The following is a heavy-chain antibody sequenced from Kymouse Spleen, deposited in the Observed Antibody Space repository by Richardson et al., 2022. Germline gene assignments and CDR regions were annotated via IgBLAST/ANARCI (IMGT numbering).Heavy chain of an antibody. CDR2: INHSGST. Sequence: QVQLQQWGAGLLKPSETLSLTCAVYGGSFSGYYWSWIRQPPGKGLEWIGEINHSGSTNYNPSLKSRVTISVDTSKNQFSLKLSSVTAADTAVYYCARNYNWNYYYYGMDVWGQGTTVTVSS. J-gene: IGHJ6*02. V-gene: IGHV4-34*01. CDR1: GGSFSGYY. D-gene: IGHD1-20*01,IGHD1-7*01. CDR3: ARNYNWNYYYYGMDV.